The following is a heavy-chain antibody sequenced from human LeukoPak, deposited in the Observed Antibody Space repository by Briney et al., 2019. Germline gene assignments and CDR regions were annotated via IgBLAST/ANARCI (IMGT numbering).Heavy chain of an antibody. CDR1: GFTFSSYE. V-gene: IGHV3-48*03. D-gene: IGHD3-22*01. J-gene: IGHJ4*02. CDR3: ARRPYYDSSGALGNAGL. CDR2: ISSSGSTI. Sequence: GGSLRLSRAASGFTFSSYEMNWVRQAPGKGLEWVSYISSSGSTIYYADSVKGRFTISRDNAKNSLYLQMNSLRAEDTAVYYCARRPYYDSSGALGNAGLWGQGTLVTVSS.